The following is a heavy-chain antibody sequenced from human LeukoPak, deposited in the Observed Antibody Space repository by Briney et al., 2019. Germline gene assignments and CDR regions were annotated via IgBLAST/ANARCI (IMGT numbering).Heavy chain of an antibody. D-gene: IGHD2-21*02. J-gene: IGHJ6*03. V-gene: IGHV4-38-2*02. Sequence: SETLSLTCTVSGGSISSGYYWGWIRQPPGKGLEWIGSIYHSGSTYYNPSLKSRVTISVDTSKNQFSLKLSPVTAADTAVYYCASGSYCGGDCYKGGYYYMDVWGKGTTVTVSS. CDR1: GGSISSGYY. CDR3: ASGSYCGGDCYKGGYYYMDV. CDR2: IYHSGST.